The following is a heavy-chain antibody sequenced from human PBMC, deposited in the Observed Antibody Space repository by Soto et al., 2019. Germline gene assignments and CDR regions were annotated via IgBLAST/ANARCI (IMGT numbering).Heavy chain of an antibody. Sequence: PGGSLRLSCAASGFTFSSYEMTWVRQAPGKGLEWVSYISSSGSTIYYADSVKGRFTISRDNAKNSLYLQMNSLRAEDTAVYYCARDWAAANYYGMDVWGQGTTVTVSS. D-gene: IGHD6-13*01. CDR2: ISSSGSTI. CDR3: ARDWAAANYYGMDV. V-gene: IGHV3-48*03. J-gene: IGHJ6*02. CDR1: GFTFSSYE.